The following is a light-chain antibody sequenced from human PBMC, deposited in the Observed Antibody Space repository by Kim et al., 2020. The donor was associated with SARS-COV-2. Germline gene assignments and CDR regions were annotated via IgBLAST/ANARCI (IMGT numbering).Light chain of an antibody. CDR1: SSNIGAGYD. CDR3: QSYDSSLSAL. V-gene: IGLV1-40*01. J-gene: IGLJ3*02. CDR2: GNN. Sequence: SVLTQPPSVSGAPGQRVTISCTGSSSNIGAGYDVHWYQQLPGTAPKLLIHGNNNRPSGVPDRFSASKSGTSASLAITGLQAEDEADYYCQSYDSSLSALFGGGTQLTVL.